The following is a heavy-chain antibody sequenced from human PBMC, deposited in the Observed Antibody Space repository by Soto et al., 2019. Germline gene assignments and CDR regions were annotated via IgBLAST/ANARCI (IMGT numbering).Heavy chain of an antibody. Sequence: ASVKVSCKPSGYTFTRNGISWVRQAPGQGLEWVGWISTYNGNTDYAQKLQGRVTMTTDTSTSTAYMELRSLRSDDTAVYYCARDFSGILFDPWGQGTLVTVSS. V-gene: IGHV1-18*01. D-gene: IGHD2-15*01. CDR3: ARDFSGILFDP. J-gene: IGHJ5*02. CDR2: ISTYNGNT. CDR1: GYTFTRNG.